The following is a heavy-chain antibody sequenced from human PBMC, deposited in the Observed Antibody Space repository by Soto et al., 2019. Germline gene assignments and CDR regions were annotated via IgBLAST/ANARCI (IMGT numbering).Heavy chain of an antibody. CDR3: ANGCGGTCYSRIHY. V-gene: IGHV3-23*01. D-gene: IGHD2-15*01. CDR2: ISDSGGST. J-gene: IGHJ4*02. CDR1: GFTFSSYA. Sequence: EVRLLESGGGLVQPGGSLRLSCAASGFTFSSYAMSWVRQAPGKGLEWVSGISDSGGSTYYADSVKGRFTISRDNSKNTLYLQMNSLRAEDTAVYYCANGCGGTCYSRIHYWGQGTLVTVSS.